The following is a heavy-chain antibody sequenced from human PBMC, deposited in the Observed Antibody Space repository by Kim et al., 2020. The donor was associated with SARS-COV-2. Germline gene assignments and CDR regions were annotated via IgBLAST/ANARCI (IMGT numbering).Heavy chain of an antibody. V-gene: IGHV3-74*01. CDR2: IRSDGSST. J-gene: IGHJ6*01. CDR3: TRDRESSIWYGGEKDYYG. Sequence: GGSLRLSCAASEFTFSSYWMHWVRQAPGKGLVWVSRIRSDGSSTNYADSVKGRFTISRDNAKTTLYLQMNSLRAEDKAVYYCTRDRESSIWYGGEKDYYG. D-gene: IGHD6-13*01. CDR1: EFTFSSYW.